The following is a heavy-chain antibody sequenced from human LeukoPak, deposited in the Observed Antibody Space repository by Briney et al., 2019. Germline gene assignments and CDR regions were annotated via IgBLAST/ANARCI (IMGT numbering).Heavy chain of an antibody. Sequence: GGSLRLSCAASGFIFSNYIVTWVRQAPGRGLDWVSSISGSGGSRYYGDSVKGRFTISRDNSKNTVYLQLNSLRAEDTAVYYCAKVLTETYYDYWGQGTLVTVSS. CDR1: GFIFSNYI. V-gene: IGHV3-23*01. CDR3: AKVLTETYYDY. J-gene: IGHJ4*02. CDR2: ISGSGGSR. D-gene: IGHD1-20*01.